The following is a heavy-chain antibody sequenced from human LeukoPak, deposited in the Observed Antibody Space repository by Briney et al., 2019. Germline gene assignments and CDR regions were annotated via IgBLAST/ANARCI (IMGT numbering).Heavy chain of an antibody. CDR2: ISGSGVST. V-gene: IGHV3-23*01. J-gene: IGHJ4*02. Sequence: GGTLRLSCAASGFTFRTSGMSWVRQAPGKGLEWVSAISGSGVSTYYADSVKGRFTISRDNSKNTLYLQMNSLRAEDTAVYYCAKEYGYTYGEFDYWGQGTLVTVSS. CDR3: AKEYGYTYGEFDY. CDR1: GFTFRTSG. D-gene: IGHD5-18*01.